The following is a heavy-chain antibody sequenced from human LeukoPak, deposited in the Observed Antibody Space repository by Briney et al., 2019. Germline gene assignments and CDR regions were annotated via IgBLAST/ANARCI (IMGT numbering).Heavy chain of an antibody. CDR1: GYTFTSYG. Sequence: GASVKVSCKASGYTFTSYGISWVRQAPGQGLEWMGIINPSGGSTSYAQKFQGRVTMTRDTSTSTVYMELSSLRSEDTAVYYCAREGCSSTSCYYYMDVWGKGTTVTISS. CDR2: INPSGGST. CDR3: AREGCSSTSCYYYMDV. J-gene: IGHJ6*03. D-gene: IGHD2-2*01. V-gene: IGHV1-46*01.